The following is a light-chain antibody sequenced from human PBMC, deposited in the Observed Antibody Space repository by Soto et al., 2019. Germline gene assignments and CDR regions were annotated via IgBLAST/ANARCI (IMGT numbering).Light chain of an antibody. Sequence: DIQMTQSPSTLSASIGDRVTITCRASQNINNWIAWYQQKPGKAPKFLIYDASTLESGVPSRFSGSGFGTEFSLTISSLQPDDFGSYYCQHMRTFGQGTKVDI. CDR2: DAS. CDR3: QHMRT. V-gene: IGKV1-5*01. CDR1: QNINNW. J-gene: IGKJ1*01.